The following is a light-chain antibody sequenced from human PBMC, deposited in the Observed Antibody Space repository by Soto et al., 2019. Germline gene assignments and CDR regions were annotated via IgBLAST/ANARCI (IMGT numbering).Light chain of an antibody. CDR3: QHRGNWPLT. Sequence: DIQMTQSPSSLSASVGDRFTITCRASQSISSYLNWYQQKPGKAPKLLIYASSSLQSGVPSRFSGSGSATDFTLTISSLQPEDFAVYFCQHRGNWPLTFGGGTKVDIK. J-gene: IGKJ4*01. V-gene: IGKV1-39*01. CDR2: ASS. CDR1: QSISSY.